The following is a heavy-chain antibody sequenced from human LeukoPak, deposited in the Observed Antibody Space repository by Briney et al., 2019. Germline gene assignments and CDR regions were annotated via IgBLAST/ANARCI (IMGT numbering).Heavy chain of an antibody. CDR3: ARHKVRGGFGELSEHYFDY. V-gene: IGHV4-39*01. J-gene: IGHJ4*02. CDR2: IYYSGST. D-gene: IGHD3-10*01. Sequence: SETLSLTWTVSGGSISSSSYYWGWLRQPPGKGLEWIGSIYYSGSTYYNPSLKSRVTISVDTSKNQFSLKLSSVTAADTAVYYCARHKVRGGFGELSEHYFDYWGQGTLVTVSS. CDR1: GGSISSSSYY.